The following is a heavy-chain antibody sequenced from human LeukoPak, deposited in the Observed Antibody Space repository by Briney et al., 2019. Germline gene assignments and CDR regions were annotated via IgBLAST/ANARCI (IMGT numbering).Heavy chain of an antibody. CDR2: INPNSGGT. Sequence: GASVKVSCKASGYTFTSYYMHWVRQAPGQGLEWMGWINPNSGGTSYAQKFQGRVTMTTDTSISTAYMEVSSLRSDDTAVYYCARDGGFDYWGQGTLVTVSS. CDR3: ARDGGFDY. CDR1: GYTFTSYY. J-gene: IGHJ4*02. D-gene: IGHD3-10*01. V-gene: IGHV1-2*02.